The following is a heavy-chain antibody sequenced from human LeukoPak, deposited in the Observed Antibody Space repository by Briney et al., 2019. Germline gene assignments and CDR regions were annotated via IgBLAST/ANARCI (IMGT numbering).Heavy chain of an antibody. CDR3: ARGYSYGYFDY. J-gene: IGHJ4*02. D-gene: IGHD5-18*01. Sequence: PGGSLRLSCAASGFTFSSYAMHWVRQAPGKGLEWVAVISYDGSNKYYADSVKGRFTISGDNSKNTLYLQMNSLRAEDTAVYYCARGYSYGYFDYWGQGTLVTVSS. V-gene: IGHV3-30-3*01. CDR1: GFTFSSYA. CDR2: ISYDGSNK.